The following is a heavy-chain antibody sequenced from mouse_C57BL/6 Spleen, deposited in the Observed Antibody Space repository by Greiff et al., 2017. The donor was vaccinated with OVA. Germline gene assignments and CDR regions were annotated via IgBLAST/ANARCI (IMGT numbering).Heavy chain of an antibody. V-gene: IGHV5-17*01. Sequence: EVQLQESGGGLVKPGGSLKLSCAASGFTFSDYGMHWVRQAPEKELEWVAYISSGSSTIYYADTVKGRFTISRDNAKNTLFLQMTSLRSEDTAMYYCARRATVVEDAMDYWGQGTSVTVSS. D-gene: IGHD1-1*01. CDR3: ARRATVVEDAMDY. CDR2: ISSGSSTI. J-gene: IGHJ4*01. CDR1: GFTFSDYG.